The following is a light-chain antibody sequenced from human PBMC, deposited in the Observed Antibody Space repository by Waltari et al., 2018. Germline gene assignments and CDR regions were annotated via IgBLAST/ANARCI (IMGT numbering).Light chain of an antibody. CDR2: SDY. CDR3: ATWDDSLNGWV. J-gene: IGLJ3*02. Sequence: VLTQPPSASGAPGQMVSISCSGTNSNIGSNTVNWYQQLPGTATKLLISSDYKRPSGVPHRFFGSRSGTSASLAISGLLSEDEADYYCATWDDSLNGWVFGGGTKLTVL. CDR1: NSNIGSNT. V-gene: IGLV1-44*01.